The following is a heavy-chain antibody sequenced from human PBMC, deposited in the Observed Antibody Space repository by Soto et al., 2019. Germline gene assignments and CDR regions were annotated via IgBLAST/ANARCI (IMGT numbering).Heavy chain of an antibody. D-gene: IGHD6-13*01. CDR2: IRPYNGDT. V-gene: IGHV1-18*04. Sequence: QVQLVQSGAEVKQPGASVKVSCKASGYPFTSFGIIWVRQAPGQGLEWMGWIRPYNGDTNSAQNLQGRVTMTTDTSTSTAYMELRSLRSDDTAVYYCARKGVTSSWYGGGHDYWAQGTLVTVSS. CDR3: ARKGVTSSWYGGGHDY. CDR1: GYPFTSFG. J-gene: IGHJ4*02.